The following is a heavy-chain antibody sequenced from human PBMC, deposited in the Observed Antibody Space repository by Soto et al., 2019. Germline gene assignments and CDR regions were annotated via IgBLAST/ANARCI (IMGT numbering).Heavy chain of an antibody. Sequence: ASVKVSCKASGYTFTGYYMHWVRQAPGQGLEWMGWINPNSGGTNYAQKFQGWVTMTRDTSNSTAYMELSRLRSDDTAVYYCAKDSNWGPTGGIAFDIWGQGTMVTVSS. V-gene: IGHV1-2*04. CDR3: AKDSNWGPTGGIAFDI. CDR1: GYTFTGYY. J-gene: IGHJ3*02. D-gene: IGHD7-27*01. CDR2: INPNSGGT.